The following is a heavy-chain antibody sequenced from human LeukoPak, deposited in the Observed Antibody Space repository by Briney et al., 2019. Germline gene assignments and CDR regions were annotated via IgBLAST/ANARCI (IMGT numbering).Heavy chain of an antibody. J-gene: IGHJ4*02. V-gene: IGHV3-7*01. Sequence: GGSLRLSCAASGFTFSSYWMSWVRQAPGKGLEWVANIKQDGSEKYYVDSVKGRFTISRDNAKNSLYLQMNSLRAEDTAVYYCARDSGVTNTNFDYWGQGTLVTVSS. D-gene: IGHD2-21*02. CDR3: ARDSGVTNTNFDY. CDR1: GFTFSSYW. CDR2: IKQDGSEK.